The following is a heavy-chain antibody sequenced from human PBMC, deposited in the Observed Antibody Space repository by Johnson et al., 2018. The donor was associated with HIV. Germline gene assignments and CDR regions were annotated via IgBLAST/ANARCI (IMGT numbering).Heavy chain of an antibody. Sequence: QVQLVESGGGVAQPGRSLRLSCAGSAFTFSSYAMNWVRQAPGKGLEWVAVISYDGSNGYYADSVKGRFTISRDNSKNTLYLQMNSLRAEDTAVYYCARDNIVATADDAFDGWGQGTMVTVSS. CDR1: AFTFSSYA. CDR2: ISYDGSNG. D-gene: IGHD5-12*01. V-gene: IGHV3-30-3*01. CDR3: ARDNIVATADDAFDG. J-gene: IGHJ3*01.